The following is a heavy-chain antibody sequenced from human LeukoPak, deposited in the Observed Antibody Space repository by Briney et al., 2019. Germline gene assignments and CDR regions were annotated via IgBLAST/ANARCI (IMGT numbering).Heavy chain of an antibody. CDR3: AKDPELYCGGDCYRYYFDY. J-gene: IGHJ4*02. Sequence: GGSLRLSCAASGFTFSRHGMHWVRQAPGKGLEWVAVISYDGSNIYYADSVKGRFTISRGNSKNTLYLQMNSLRAEDTAVYYCAKDPELYCGGDCYRYYFDYWGQGTLVTVSS. CDR2: ISYDGSNI. CDR1: GFTFSRHG. V-gene: IGHV3-30*18. D-gene: IGHD2-21*02.